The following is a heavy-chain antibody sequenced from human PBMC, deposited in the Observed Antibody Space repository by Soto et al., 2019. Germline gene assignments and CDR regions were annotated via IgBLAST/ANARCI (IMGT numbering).Heavy chain of an antibody. V-gene: IGHV5-10-1*01. CDR3: ARVHKNWFDS. CDR1: GYNFTAFW. CDR2: IDPSDSYT. J-gene: IGHJ5*01. Sequence: GESLKISCKASGYNFTAFWIHWVRQVPGKGLEWLGKIDPSDSYTNYSPSFEGHVTISTDNSITTAYLQWSSLRASDTALYFCARVHKNWFDSWAQGTMVTVSS.